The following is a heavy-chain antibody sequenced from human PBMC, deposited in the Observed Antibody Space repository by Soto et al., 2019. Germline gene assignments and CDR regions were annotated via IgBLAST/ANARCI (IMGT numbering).Heavy chain of an antibody. V-gene: IGHV4-34*01. D-gene: IGHD3-22*01. CDR2: INHSGST. CDR1: GGSFSGYY. CDR3: ARKYDSSANHYYYGMDV. J-gene: IGHJ6*02. Sequence: SETLSLTCAVYGGSFSGYYWSWIRQPPGKGLEWIGEINHSGSTNYNPSLKSRVTISVDTSKNQFSLKLSSVTAADTAVYYCARKYDSSANHYYYGMDVWGQGTTVTVSS.